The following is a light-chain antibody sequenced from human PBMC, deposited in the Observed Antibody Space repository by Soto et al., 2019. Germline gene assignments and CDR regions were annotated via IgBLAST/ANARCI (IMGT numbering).Light chain of an antibody. CDR1: SSDVGGYNY. CDR2: DVS. CDR3: SSYRSSSALHVV. Sequence: QSALTQPASVSGSPGQSITISCTGTSSDVGGYNYVSWYQQHPGKAPKLMIYDVSNRPSGVSNRFSGSKSGNTASLTISGRQAEDEADYYCSSYRSSSALHVVFGGGTKLTVL. J-gene: IGLJ2*01. V-gene: IGLV2-14*01.